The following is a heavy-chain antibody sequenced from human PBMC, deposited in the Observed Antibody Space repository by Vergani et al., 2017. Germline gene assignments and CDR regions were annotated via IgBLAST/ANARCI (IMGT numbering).Heavy chain of an antibody. V-gene: IGHV3-33*01. CDR3: ARDLDSSGWRDGYGMDV. CDR1: GFTFSSYG. J-gene: IGHJ6*02. Sequence: QVQLVESGGGVVQPGRSLRLSCAASGFTFSSYGMHWVRQAPGKGLEWVAVIWYDGSNKYYADSVKGRFTISRDNSKNTLYLQMNSLRAEDTAVYYCARDLDSSGWRDGYGMDVWGQGTTVTVSS. D-gene: IGHD6-19*01. CDR2: IWYDGSNK.